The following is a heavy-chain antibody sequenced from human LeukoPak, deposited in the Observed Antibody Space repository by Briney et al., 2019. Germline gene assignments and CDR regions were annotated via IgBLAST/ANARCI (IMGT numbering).Heavy chain of an antibody. V-gene: IGHV3-15*01. CDR2: IKSKTDGGTT. D-gene: IGHD3-10*01. CDR3: TTTEDYYYGSGTTFSC. Sequence: GGSLRLSCAASGFNFSNAWMSWVRQAPGKGLEWVGRIKSKTDGGTTDYAAPVKGRFTISRDDSKNTLYLQMNSLKTEDTAVYYCTTTEDYYYGSGTTFSCWGQGTLVTVSS. CDR1: GFNFSNAW. J-gene: IGHJ4*02.